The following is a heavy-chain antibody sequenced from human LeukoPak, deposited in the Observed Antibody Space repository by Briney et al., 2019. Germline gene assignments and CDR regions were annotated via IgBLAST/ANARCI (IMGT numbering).Heavy chain of an antibody. V-gene: IGHV1-46*01. CDR3: ARDPGYCSSTSCYFRFDP. D-gene: IGHD2-2*01. CDR1: GYTFTSYY. J-gene: IGHJ5*02. Sequence: ASVKVSCKASGYTFTSYYMHWVRQAPGQGLEWMGIINPSGGSTNYAQKFQGRVTITADKSTSTAYMELSSLRSEDTAVYYCARDPGYCSSTSCYFRFDPWGQGTLVTVSS. CDR2: INPSGGST.